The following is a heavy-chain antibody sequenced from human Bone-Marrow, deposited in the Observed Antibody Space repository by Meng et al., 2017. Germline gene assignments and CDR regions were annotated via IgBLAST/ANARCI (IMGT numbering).Heavy chain of an antibody. D-gene: IGHD1-26*01. J-gene: IGHJ4*02. Sequence: GGSLRLSCAASGFSFSSYAMSWVRHAPGKGLEWVSALSGGGFTTYYADSVKGRFTISRHNSKNTLYLQMNSLRAEDTAVYYCATSWYSGSPGDYWGQGTLVTVSS. CDR3: ATSWYSGSPGDY. CDR1: GFSFSSYA. CDR2: LSGGGFTT. V-gene: IGHV3-23*01.